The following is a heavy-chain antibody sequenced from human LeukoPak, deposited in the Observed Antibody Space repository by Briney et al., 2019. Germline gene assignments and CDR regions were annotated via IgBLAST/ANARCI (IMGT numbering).Heavy chain of an antibody. J-gene: IGHJ4*02. Sequence: GGSLRLSCAASGFTFSDYGIHWVRQAPGKGLEWVAVISYDGRNKYYADSVKGRFTISRDNSKNTLYLQMHSLRAEDTAVYYCARGNYDFWSGYWDYWGQGTLVTVSS. V-gene: IGHV3-30*03. CDR2: ISYDGRNK. CDR3: ARGNYDFWSGYWDY. D-gene: IGHD3-3*01. CDR1: GFTFSDYG.